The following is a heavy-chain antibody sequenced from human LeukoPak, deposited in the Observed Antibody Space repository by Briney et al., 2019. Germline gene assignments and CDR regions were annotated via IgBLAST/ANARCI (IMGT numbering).Heavy chain of an antibody. J-gene: IGHJ5*02. CDR3: ARVHLNNWNYVWFDP. CDR2: IYYSGST. D-gene: IGHD1-7*01. Sequence: SETLSLTCTVSGGSISSSSYSWGWIRQPPGKGLEWIGSIYYSGSTYYNPSLKSRVTISVDTSKNQFSLKLSSVTAADTAVYYCARVHLNNWNYVWFDPWGQGTLVTVSS. V-gene: IGHV4-39*07. CDR1: GGSISSSSYS.